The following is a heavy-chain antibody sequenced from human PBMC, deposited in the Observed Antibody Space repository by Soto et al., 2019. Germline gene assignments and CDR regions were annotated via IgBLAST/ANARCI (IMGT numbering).Heavy chain of an antibody. D-gene: IGHD3-10*01. CDR2: IFSDGST. CDR3: AKAIPGPNCFDY. J-gene: IGHJ4*02. Sequence: GGSLRLSCAASGFSVSSNYMTWVRQAPGKGLEWVSVIFSDGSTYYADSVKGRFTISRHNSKNTLYLQMNSLRAEDTAVYYCAKAIPGPNCFDYWGQGALVTVSS. V-gene: IGHV3-53*01. CDR1: GFSVSSNY.